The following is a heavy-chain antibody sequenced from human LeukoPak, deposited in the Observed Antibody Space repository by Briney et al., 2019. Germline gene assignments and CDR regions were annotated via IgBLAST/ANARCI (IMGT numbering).Heavy chain of an antibody. V-gene: IGHV3-48*03. Sequence: GGSLRLSCAASGFTFSSYEMNWVRQAPGKGLEWVSYISSSGSTIYYADSVKGRFTISRDNAKNSLYLQMNSLRAEDTAVYYYVRAYHSIGWYRIDYWGQGTLVTVSS. CDR3: VRAYHSIGWYRIDY. CDR1: GFTFSSYE. CDR2: ISSSGSTI. J-gene: IGHJ4*02. D-gene: IGHD6-19*01.